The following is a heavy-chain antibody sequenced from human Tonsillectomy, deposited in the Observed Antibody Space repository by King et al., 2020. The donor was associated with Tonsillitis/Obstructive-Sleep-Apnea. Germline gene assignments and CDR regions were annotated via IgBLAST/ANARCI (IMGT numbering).Heavy chain of an antibody. Sequence: VQLVESGGGLVQPGGSLRLSCVASGLTFSHYWMTWVRQAPGKGLEWVADIKQDANEKHYVDSVKGRFTISRDNSKNSLYLQMTSLRVEDTALYYCATDGAGMDAWGHGPTVTVSS. CDR1: GLTFSHYW. D-gene: IGHD5-24*01. CDR2: IKQDANEK. J-gene: IGHJ6*02. CDR3: ATDGAGMDA. V-gene: IGHV3-7*03.